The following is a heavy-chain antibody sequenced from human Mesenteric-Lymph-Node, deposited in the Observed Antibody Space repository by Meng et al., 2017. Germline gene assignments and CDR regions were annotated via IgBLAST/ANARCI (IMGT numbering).Heavy chain of an antibody. J-gene: IGHJ1*01. CDR3: VRETPAAGTPH. Sequence: SETLSLTCTVSGDSISLGGYYWSWVRQHPGKGLEWLGYIDFSGGTYYKPSLKDRLTMLVDTSKNQFSLNLRSVTAADTAVYFCVRETPAAGTPHWGQGALVTVSS. CDR1: GDSISLGGYY. V-gene: IGHV4-31*03. D-gene: IGHD6-13*01. CDR2: IDFSGGT.